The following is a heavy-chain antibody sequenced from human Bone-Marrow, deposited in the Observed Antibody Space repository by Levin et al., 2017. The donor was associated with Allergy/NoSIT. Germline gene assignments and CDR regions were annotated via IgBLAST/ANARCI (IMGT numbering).Heavy chain of an antibody. V-gene: IGHV4-4*07. CDR1: GDSITKYY. CDR3: ARDPLLRDGYQTWDYYFDV. CDR2: ASATVTT. Sequence: SETLSLTCTVSGDSITKYYWSWIRQSAGKGLQWIGRASATVTTYYNPSLQSRLTMSVDTSKNQFSLEVTSVTAADTAVYYCARDPLLRDGYQTWDYYFDVWGKGTLVTVSS. J-gene: IGHJ4*02. D-gene: IGHD5-24*01.